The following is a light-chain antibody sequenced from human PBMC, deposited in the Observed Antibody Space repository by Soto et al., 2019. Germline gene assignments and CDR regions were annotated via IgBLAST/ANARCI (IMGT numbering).Light chain of an antibody. CDR2: AAS. CDR3: QQSYSVPWT. V-gene: IGKV1-39*01. J-gene: IGKJ1*01. Sequence: DIHMTQSPSSLSASVGHIVTITCRASLTISSFLNWYQKKKGKAPKLLISAASSLEDGVPSRLGGSGYGTDFTLTITSLENEDFATFYCQQSYSVPWTFGHGTKVDI. CDR1: LTISSF.